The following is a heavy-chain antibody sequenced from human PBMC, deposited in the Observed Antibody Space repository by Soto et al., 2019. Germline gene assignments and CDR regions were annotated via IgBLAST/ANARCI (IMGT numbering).Heavy chain of an antibody. CDR3: ATLVEMAKIRPH. CDR1: GGTFSSYT. J-gene: IGHJ4*02. Sequence: QVQLVQSGAEVKKPGSSVKVSCKASGGTFSSYTISWVRQAPGQGLEWMGRIIPILGIANYAQKFQGRVTITEDKSTSTAYMELSSLRSEDTAVYYCATLVEMAKIRPHWGQGTLVTVSS. V-gene: IGHV1-69*02. D-gene: IGHD2-2*01. CDR2: IIPILGIA.